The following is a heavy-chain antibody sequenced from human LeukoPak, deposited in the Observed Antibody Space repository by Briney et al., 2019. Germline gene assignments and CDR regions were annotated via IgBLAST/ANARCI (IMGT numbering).Heavy chain of an antibody. J-gene: IGHJ4*02. CDR2: INHSGST. V-gene: IGHV4-34*01. Sequence: SETLSLTCAVYGGSFSGYYWSWIRQPPGKGLEWIGEINHSGSTNYNPSLKSRVTISVDTSKNQFSLKLSSVTAADTAVYYCARLRLGVAGVYFDYWGQGTLVTVSS. D-gene: IGHD3-16*01. CDR3: ARLRLGVAGVYFDY. CDR1: GGSFSGYY.